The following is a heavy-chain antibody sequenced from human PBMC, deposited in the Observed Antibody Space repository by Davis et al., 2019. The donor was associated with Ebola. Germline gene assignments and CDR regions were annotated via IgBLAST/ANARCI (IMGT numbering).Heavy chain of an antibody. CDR2: GSPYNVNT. D-gene: IGHD3-3*02. CDR1: GYTFSNYG. CDR3: VRDQLPFLEWPRGVMDV. J-gene: IGHJ6*02. V-gene: IGHV1-18*01. Sequence: ASVKVSCKASGYTFSNYGISSVRQAPGQGLEWMGCGSPYNVNTNYLQKHQGRVTLTTDTSTNTAYMELRSLRSDDTAVYYCVRDQLPFLEWPRGVMDVWGQGTTVAVSS.